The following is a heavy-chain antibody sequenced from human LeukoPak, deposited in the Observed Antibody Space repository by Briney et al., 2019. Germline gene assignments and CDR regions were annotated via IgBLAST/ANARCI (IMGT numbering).Heavy chain of an antibody. V-gene: IGHV4-59*08. D-gene: IGHD3-10*01. CDR1: GGSISSYY. J-gene: IGHJ4*02. CDR3: ARLGPGVDY. Sequence: SETLSLTCTVSGGSISSYYWSWIRQPPGKGLEWIGYIYYSGSTNYNPSLKSRVTISVDTSKNQFSLKLSSVTAADTAVYYCARLGPGVDYWGQGTLVTVSS. CDR2: IYYSGST.